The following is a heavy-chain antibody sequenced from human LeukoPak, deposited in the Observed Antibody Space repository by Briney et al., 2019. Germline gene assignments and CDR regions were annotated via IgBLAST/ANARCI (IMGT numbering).Heavy chain of an antibody. CDR1: GFTFSRYW. CDR2: INTDGSST. Sequence: PGGSLRLSCAASGFTFSRYWMHWVRQAPGKGLVWVSRINTDGSSTNDADSVKGRFTISRDNAKNSLYLQMNSLRAEDTALYYCARGGYYYMDVWGKGTTVTVSS. CDR3: ARGGYYYMDV. J-gene: IGHJ6*03. V-gene: IGHV3-74*01.